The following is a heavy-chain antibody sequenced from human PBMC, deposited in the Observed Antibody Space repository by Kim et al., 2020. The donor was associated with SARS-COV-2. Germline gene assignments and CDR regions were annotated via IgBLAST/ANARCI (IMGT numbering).Heavy chain of an antibody. J-gene: IGHJ6*03. CDR1: GFSFRSHA. Sequence: GGSLRLSCKASGFSFRSHAMHWARQAPGKGLEWIGVLANDGSEEFYADSVKGRFSMSRDNSRNVFYLQMRSLRREDSATFFCGRDGAVSARRVYSYMGVWGKGTTVSVSS. D-gene: IGHD6-6*01. V-gene: IGHV3-30-3*01. CDR2: LANDGSEE. CDR3: GRDGAVSARRVYSYMGV.